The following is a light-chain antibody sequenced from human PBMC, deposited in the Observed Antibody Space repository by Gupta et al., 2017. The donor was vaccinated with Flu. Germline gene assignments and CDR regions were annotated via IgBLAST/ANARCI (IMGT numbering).Light chain of an antibody. Sequence: DIVMTQSPDSLAVSLGERATINCKSSRSVLSNSNSKNYLTWYQQRPGQPPRLLISWASTREPGVPDRFSGSGSGTDFTLTISGLQPEDVAVYYCQQYDNTPITFDGGTKVEIK. V-gene: IGKV4-1*01. J-gene: IGKJ4*01. CDR2: WAS. CDR3: QQYDNTPIT. CDR1: RSVLSNSNSKNY.